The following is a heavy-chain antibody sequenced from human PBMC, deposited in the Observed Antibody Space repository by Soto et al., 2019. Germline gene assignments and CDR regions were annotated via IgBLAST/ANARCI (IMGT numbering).Heavy chain of an antibody. Sequence: QVQLQESGPGLVKPSETLSLTCTVSGGSISSYYWSWIRQPPGKGLEWIGYIYYSGSTNYNPSLKSRVTISVDTSKNQFSLKLSSVTAADTAVYYCARGTSPRDSSSWYGGITNGMDVWGQGTTVTVSS. CDR2: IYYSGST. CDR1: GGSISSYY. D-gene: IGHD6-13*01. J-gene: IGHJ6*02. V-gene: IGHV4-59*01. CDR3: ARGTSPRDSSSWYGGITNGMDV.